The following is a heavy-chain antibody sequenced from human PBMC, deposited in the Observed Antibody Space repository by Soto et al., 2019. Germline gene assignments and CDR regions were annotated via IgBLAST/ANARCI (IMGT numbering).Heavy chain of an antibody. CDR3: ASTLTTVPCFDY. CDR2: ISYDGSNK. CDR1: GFTFSSYG. J-gene: IGHJ4*02. D-gene: IGHD4-4*01. Sequence: PGGSLRLSCAASGFTFSSYGMHWVRQAPGKGLEWVAVISYDGSNKYYADSVKGRFTISVDTSKNQFSLKLSSVTAADTAVYYCASTLTTVPCFDYWGQGTLVTVSS. V-gene: IGHV3-30*03.